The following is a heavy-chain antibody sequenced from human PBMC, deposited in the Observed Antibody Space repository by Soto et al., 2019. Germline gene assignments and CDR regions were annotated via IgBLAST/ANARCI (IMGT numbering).Heavy chain of an antibody. CDR1: GVSISGYF. J-gene: IGHJ4*02. CDR2: ISHTGIT. Sequence: SETLSLTCTVSGVSISGYFWTWIRQPPGKGLEWISYISHTGITNYNSSLKSRVTMSVDTSKNQFSLRVSSLTAADTAVYYCARKEYYFDYWGQGILVTVSS. D-gene: IGHD3-10*01. V-gene: IGHV4-59*01. CDR3: ARKEYYFDY.